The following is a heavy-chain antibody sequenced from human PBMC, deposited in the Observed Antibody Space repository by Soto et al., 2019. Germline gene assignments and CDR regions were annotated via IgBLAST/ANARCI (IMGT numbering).Heavy chain of an antibody. CDR1: GYTFTGYD. CDR3: APATMTFDY. CDR2: INPNSGDT. D-gene: IGHD5-12*01. Sequence: QVQLVQSGAEVKKPGASVKVSCKASGYTFTGYDMHWVRQAPGQGLEWMGWINPNSGDTNDAQRFQDRITMTRDTSTSTAYMELSRLRSDDTAVYYCAPATMTFDYWGQGTLVTVSS. V-gene: IGHV1-2*02. J-gene: IGHJ4*02.